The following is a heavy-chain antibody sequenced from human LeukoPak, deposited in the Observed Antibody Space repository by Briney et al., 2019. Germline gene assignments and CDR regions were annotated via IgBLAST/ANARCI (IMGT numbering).Heavy chain of an antibody. V-gene: IGHV3-20*04. Sequence: GGSLRLSCAASGFTFDDYGMSWVRQAPGEGLEWVSGINWNGGSTGYADSVKGRFTISRDNAKNSLYQQMNSLRAEDTALYYCASFGYYYDSSGNAFDIWGQGTMVTVSS. CDR3: ASFGYYYDSSGNAFDI. D-gene: IGHD3-22*01. J-gene: IGHJ3*02. CDR1: GFTFDDYG. CDR2: INWNGGST.